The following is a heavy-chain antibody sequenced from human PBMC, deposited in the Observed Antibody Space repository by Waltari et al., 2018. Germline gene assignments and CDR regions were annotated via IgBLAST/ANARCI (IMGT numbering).Heavy chain of an antibody. CDR2: IYRRGTT. V-gene: IGHV3-53*01. D-gene: IGHD1-7*01. CDR3: AREAGTTGSEFFDS. Sequence: DVQLVESGGGLIQPGGSLRLSCAASGFSVSSHSMGWVRQAPGKGLEWVSVIYRRGTTYYGDSLRGRFTISRDKAKNTLYLYMSSLRVEDTAVYYCAREAGTTGSEFFDSWGQGTLVTVSS. CDR1: GFSVSSHS. J-gene: IGHJ4*02.